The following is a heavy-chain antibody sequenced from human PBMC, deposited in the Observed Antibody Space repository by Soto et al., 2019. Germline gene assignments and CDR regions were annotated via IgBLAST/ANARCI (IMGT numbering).Heavy chain of an antibody. J-gene: IGHJ5*02. D-gene: IGHD5-12*01. CDR3: ARPEGGYGSGYSWFDP. Sequence: ETLSLSCRVSGRSISEINSYWGWIRQTPGEGLEWIGTIHHTGSTYYNPSLKSRVIISLDTSKNQFSLKLSSVTAADTALYYCARPEGGYGSGYSWFDPWGQGTLVTVSS. CDR2: IHHTGST. V-gene: IGHV4-39*01. CDR1: GRSISEINSY.